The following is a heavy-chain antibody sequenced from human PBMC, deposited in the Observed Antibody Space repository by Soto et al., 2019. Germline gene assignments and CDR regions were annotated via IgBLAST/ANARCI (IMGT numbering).Heavy chain of an antibody. CDR3: ARRDSSGYYGWFDP. D-gene: IGHD3-22*01. Sequence: PSETLSLTCTVSGGSISSSSYYWGWIRQPPGKGLEWIGSIYSSGSTYYNPSLKSRVTISVDTSKNQFSLKLSSATAADTAVYYCARRDSSGYYGWFDPWGQGTLGTVSS. CDR1: GGSISSSSYY. V-gene: IGHV4-39*01. J-gene: IGHJ5*02. CDR2: IYSSGST.